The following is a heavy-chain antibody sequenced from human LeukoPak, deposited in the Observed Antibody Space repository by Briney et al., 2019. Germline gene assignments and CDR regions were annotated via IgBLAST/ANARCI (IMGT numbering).Heavy chain of an antibody. CDR1: GFTFSSYT. J-gene: IGHJ6*03. V-gene: IGHV3-21*01. CDR2: ITSSSGYI. CDR3: ARAPRRGTSIYYYYYMDV. D-gene: IGHD1-14*01. Sequence: GGSLRLSCAASGFTFSSYTMHWVRQAPGKGLEWVSSITSSSGYIYYADSVKGRFTISRDNAKNSLYLQMNGLRAEDTAVYYCARAPRRGTSIYYYYYMDVWGKGTTVTVSS.